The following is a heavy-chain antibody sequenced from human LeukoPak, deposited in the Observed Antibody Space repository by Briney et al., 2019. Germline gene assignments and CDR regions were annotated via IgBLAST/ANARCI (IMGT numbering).Heavy chain of an antibody. CDR1: GYNFVIYG. CDR3: ARDLDNRNDMYYLDW. Sequence: ASVKVSFKTSGYNFVIYGISWVRRAPGQGLEWMGRIGANNGNTNYAQKYQGRVTVTADTSTSTAYMELRSLRSDDTAVYYCARDLDNRNDMYYLDWWGQGTLVTVSS. CDR2: IGANNGNT. D-gene: IGHD1-14*01. J-gene: IGHJ4*02. V-gene: IGHV1-18*01.